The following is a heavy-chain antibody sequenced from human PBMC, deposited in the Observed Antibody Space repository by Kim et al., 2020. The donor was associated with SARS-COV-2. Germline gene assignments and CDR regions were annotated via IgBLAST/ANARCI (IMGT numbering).Heavy chain of an antibody. CDR2: GST. J-gene: IGHJ4*01. Sequence: GSTYYADSVKGRFTISRENSKNTLYLQMNSLRAEDTAVYYCAKGVPTTDYWGHGTLVTVSS. V-gene: IGHV3-23*01. CDR3: AKGVPTTDY. D-gene: IGHD5-12*01.